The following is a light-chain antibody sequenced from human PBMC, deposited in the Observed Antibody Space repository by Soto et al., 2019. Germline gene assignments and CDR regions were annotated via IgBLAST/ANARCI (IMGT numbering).Light chain of an antibody. CDR2: GIS. CDR3: QQYVTSSPRT. V-gene: IGKV3-20*01. J-gene: IGKJ1*01. CDR1: HTISSSY. Sequence: EIVLTQSPGTLSLSPGERATLSCRASHTISSSYLAWYQQKPGQAPRLLMYGISRRATGIPYRFSGSGSGTDLTLTITRLEPEDFALYYCQQYVTSSPRTFGQGTKVEIK.